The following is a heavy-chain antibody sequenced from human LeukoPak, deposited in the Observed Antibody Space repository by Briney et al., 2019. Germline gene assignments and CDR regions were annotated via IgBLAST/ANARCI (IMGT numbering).Heavy chain of an antibody. CDR2: INPNSGGA. V-gene: IGHV1-2*02. D-gene: IGHD3-22*01. CDR3: ARALASSSEAPYDY. J-gene: IGHJ4*02. CDR1: GYTFTGYY. Sequence: ASVKVSCKASGYTFTGYYIHWVRQAPGQGLEWMGWINPNSGGANYAQKFQGRVTMTRDTSISTAYMELSRLRSDDTAVYYCARALASSSEAPYDYWGQGTLVTVSS.